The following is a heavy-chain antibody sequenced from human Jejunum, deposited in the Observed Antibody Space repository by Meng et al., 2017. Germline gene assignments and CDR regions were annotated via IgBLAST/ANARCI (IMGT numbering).Heavy chain of an antibody. V-gene: IGHV4-38-2*01. Sequence: SETLSLTCAVSGYSISSGYYWGWIRQPPGKGLEWIGNIYHSGTTYYNPSLKSRVTVSIDTSNNRFSLKLSSVTAADTAVYYFARGGGSYGSRMDVWGQGTTVTVSS. J-gene: IGHJ6*02. D-gene: IGHD1-26*01. CDR3: ARGGGSYGSRMDV. CDR1: GYSISSGYY. CDR2: IYHSGTT.